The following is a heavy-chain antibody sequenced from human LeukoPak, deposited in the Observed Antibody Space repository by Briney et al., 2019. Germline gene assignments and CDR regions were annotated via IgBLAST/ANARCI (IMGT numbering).Heavy chain of an antibody. CDR3: ARDDTAINGALDY. Sequence: GGSLRLSCAASGFTVSSNYMSWVRQAPGKGLEWVSVIYSGGSTYYADSVKGRFTISRDNSKNTLYLQMNSLRAEDTAVYYCARDDTAINGALDYWGQGTLVTVSS. J-gene: IGHJ4*02. CDR2: IYSGGST. V-gene: IGHV3-53*01. CDR1: GFTVSSNY. D-gene: IGHD5-18*01.